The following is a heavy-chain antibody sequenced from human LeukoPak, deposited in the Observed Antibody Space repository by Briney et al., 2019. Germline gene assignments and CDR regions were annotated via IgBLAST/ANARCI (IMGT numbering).Heavy chain of an antibody. V-gene: IGHV1-2*02. J-gene: IGHJ4*02. D-gene: IGHD5-18*01. CDR2: INPNSGGT. Sequence: ASVKVSCKASGYTFTSYDINWVRQATGQGLEWMGWINPNSGGTNYAQKFQGRVTMTRDTSISTAYMELSRLRSDDTAVYYCASSRLQLWSSPDYWGQGTLVTVSS. CDR3: ASSRLQLWSSPDY. CDR1: GYTFTSYD.